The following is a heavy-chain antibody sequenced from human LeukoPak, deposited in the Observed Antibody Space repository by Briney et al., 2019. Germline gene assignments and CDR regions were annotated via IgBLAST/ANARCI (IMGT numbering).Heavy chain of an antibody. D-gene: IGHD3-9*01. CDR1: GFTFSNYA. Sequence: PGGSLRLSCTASGFTFSNYAMSWVRQAPGKGLEWVSAISGNGGSTFDADSVKGRFTISRDNSKNTLYLQMNSLRAEDTAIYYCAKDVFELYDIYDHWGQGTLVTVSS. J-gene: IGHJ4*02. CDR2: ISGNGGST. CDR3: AKDVFELYDIYDH. V-gene: IGHV3-23*01.